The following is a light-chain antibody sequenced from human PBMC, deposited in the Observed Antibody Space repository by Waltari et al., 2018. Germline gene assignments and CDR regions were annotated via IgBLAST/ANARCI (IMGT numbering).Light chain of an antibody. CDR2: KAS. CDR3: QQYSSDSHS. V-gene: IGKV1-5*03. Sequence: DIQMTQSPSSLSASVGDRVTITCRASQSISTWLAWFQLKPGKAPKLLIYKASNLESGVPSRFSGSGSGTEFTLTIGRLLPEDFASYYCQQYSSDSHSFGQGTRLEI. J-gene: IGKJ2*01. CDR1: QSISTW.